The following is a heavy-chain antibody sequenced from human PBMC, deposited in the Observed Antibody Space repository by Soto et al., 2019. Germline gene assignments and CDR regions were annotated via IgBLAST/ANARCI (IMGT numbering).Heavy chain of an antibody. V-gene: IGHV4-30-2*01. J-gene: IGHJ4*02. Sequence: QLQLQESGSGLVKPSQTLSLTCAVSGGSISSGGYSWSWIRQPPGKGLEWIGYIYHSGSTYYNPSRKSRVTISVDRSKNQFPLKLSSVTAADTAVYYCARVATMVRGGGYYFDYWGQGTLVTVSS. CDR3: ARVATMVRGGGYYFDY. D-gene: IGHD3-10*01. CDR1: GGSISSGGYS. CDR2: IYHSGST.